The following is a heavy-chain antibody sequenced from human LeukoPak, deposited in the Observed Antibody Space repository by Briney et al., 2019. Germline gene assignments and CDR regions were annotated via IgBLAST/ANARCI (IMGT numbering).Heavy chain of an antibody. Sequence: GGSLRLSCAASGFTFSSYAMHWVRQAPGKGLEWVAVISYDGSNKYYADSVKGRFTISRDNSKNTLYLQMNGLRADDTAVYYCARVGYYYDTSGHPGYFDFWGQGTLVTVSS. CDR3: ARVGYYYDTSGHPGYFDF. V-gene: IGHV3-30-3*01. J-gene: IGHJ4*02. CDR2: ISYDGSNK. D-gene: IGHD3-22*01. CDR1: GFTFSSYA.